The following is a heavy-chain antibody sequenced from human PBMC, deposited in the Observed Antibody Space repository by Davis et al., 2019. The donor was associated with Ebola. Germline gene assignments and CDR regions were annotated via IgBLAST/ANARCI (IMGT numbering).Heavy chain of an antibody. CDR1: GYTFTSYY. V-gene: IGHV1-46*01. J-gene: IGHJ6*02. CDR3: ARKVFVVVTSEGPYYYYYGMDV. Sequence: AASVKVSCKASGYTFTSYYMHWVRQAPGQGLEWMGIINPSGGSTSYAQKFQGRVTMTRDTSTSTAYMELRSLRSDDTVVYYCARKVFVVVTSEGPYYYYYGMDVWGQGTTVTVSS. D-gene: IGHD3-3*01. CDR2: INPSGGST.